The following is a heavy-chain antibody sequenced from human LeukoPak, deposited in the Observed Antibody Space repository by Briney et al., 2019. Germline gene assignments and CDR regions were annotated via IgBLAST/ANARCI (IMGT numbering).Heavy chain of an antibody. Sequence: GESLKISCKGSGYSFTSYWIGWVRQMPGKGLEWMGIIYPGDSDTRYSPSFQGQVTISADKSISTAYLQWSSLKASDTAMYYCARQRRQWELLLHDAFDIWGQGTMVTVSS. CDR1: GYSFTSYW. CDR2: IYPGDSDT. V-gene: IGHV5-51*01. CDR3: ARQRRQWELLLHDAFDI. J-gene: IGHJ3*02. D-gene: IGHD1-26*01.